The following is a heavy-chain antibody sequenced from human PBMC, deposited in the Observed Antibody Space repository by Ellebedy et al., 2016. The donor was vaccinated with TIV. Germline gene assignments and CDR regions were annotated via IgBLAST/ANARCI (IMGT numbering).Heavy chain of an antibody. CDR1: VFSLTHSGLC. CDR3: ERYTTSSRHYNY. J-gene: IGHJ4*02. D-gene: IGHD3-16*02. Sequence: SGPTLVQPTQTLTLHCTFSVFSLTHSGLCVSWSRQPPGTALEWLARIDWEGDKYYNKSLKTRLAISSETSKNQVVLTMTTMDPVDTATYYCERYTTSSRHYNYWGQGTLVPVSS. V-gene: IGHV2-70*12. CDR2: IDWEGDK.